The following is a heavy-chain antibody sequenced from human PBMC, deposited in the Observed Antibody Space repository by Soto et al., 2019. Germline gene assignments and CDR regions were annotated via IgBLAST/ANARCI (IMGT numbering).Heavy chain of an antibody. Sequence: SETLSLTCAVSGGSISSSNWWSWVRQPPGKGLEWIGEIYHSGSTNYNPSLKSRVTISVDTSKNQFSLKLSSVTAADTAVYYCARDLRIAAAGTLNWFDPWGQGTLVTSPQ. CDR3: ARDLRIAAAGTLNWFDP. CDR2: IYHSGST. CDR1: GGSISSSNW. D-gene: IGHD6-13*01. J-gene: IGHJ5*02. V-gene: IGHV4-4*02.